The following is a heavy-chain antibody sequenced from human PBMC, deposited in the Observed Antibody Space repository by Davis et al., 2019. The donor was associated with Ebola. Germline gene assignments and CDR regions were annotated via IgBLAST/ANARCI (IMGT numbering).Heavy chain of an antibody. V-gene: IGHV3-9*01. J-gene: IGHJ3*02. CDR3: ARDGGSAFDI. CDR2: ISWNSGSI. CDR1: GFTFDDYA. D-gene: IGHD2-15*01. Sequence: SLKISCAASGFTFDDYAMHWVRQAPGKGLEWVSGISWNSGSIGYVDSVKGRFTISRDNAKNSLYLQMNSLRAEDTAVYYCARDGGSAFDIWGQGTMVTVSS.